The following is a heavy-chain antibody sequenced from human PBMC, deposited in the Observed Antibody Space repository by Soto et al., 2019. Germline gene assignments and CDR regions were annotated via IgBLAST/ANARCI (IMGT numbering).Heavy chain of an antibody. CDR3: ARDLWGYCGTDCYPLDV. V-gene: IGHV4-59*01. Sequence: SDTLCLTCTVCGFSIVSYYWSWIRQPPGKGLEWIGYIYYTGTTNYNPSLKSRVTISVDTSKNQFSLKLNSVTAADTAVYYCARDLWGYCGTDCYPLDVWGQGTTVT. D-gene: IGHD2-21*02. J-gene: IGHJ6*02. CDR1: GFSIVSYY. CDR2: IYYTGTT.